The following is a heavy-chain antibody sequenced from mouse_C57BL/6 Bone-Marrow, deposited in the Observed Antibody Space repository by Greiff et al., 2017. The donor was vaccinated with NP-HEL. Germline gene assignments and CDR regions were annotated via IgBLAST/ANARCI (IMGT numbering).Heavy chain of an antibody. CDR2: IRSKSNNYAT. V-gene: IGHV10-1*01. CDR1: GFSFNTYA. Sequence: GGGLVQPKGSLKLSCAASGFSFNTYAMNWVRQAPGKGLEWVARIRSKSNNYATYYADSVKDRFTISRDDSESMLYLQMNNLKTEDTAMYYCVRQRGVYYFDYWGQGTTLTVSS. J-gene: IGHJ2*01. CDR3: VRQRGVYYFDY.